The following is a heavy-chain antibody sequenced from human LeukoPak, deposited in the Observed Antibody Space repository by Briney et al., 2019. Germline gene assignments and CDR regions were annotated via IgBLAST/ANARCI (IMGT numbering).Heavy chain of an antibody. CDR1: TYSISSGYY. Sequence: SETLSLTCTASTYSISSGYYWGWIRQPPGKGLEWIGNIYHNGNTYYNPSLKSRVTISVDTSKKQFSLKLRTATAADTAVYYCARIEAVTRGYNHAYYFDYWGQGTLVTVSS. CDR2: IYHNGNT. J-gene: IGHJ4*02. V-gene: IGHV4-38-2*02. D-gene: IGHD5-18*01. CDR3: ARIEAVTRGYNHAYYFDY.